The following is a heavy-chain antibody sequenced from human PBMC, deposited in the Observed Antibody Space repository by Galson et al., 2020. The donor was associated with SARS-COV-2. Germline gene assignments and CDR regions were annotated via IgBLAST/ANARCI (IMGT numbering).Heavy chain of an antibody. J-gene: IGHJ3*01. Sequence: SETLSLTCSVSGGSISGSYWSWIRQPPRKGLECIGYIYYSEGPTYNPSLKSRVTISLETSENQFSLKLSSVTAADTAVYYCARLVTAARKGGFGLWGQGTTFPVS. V-gene: IGHV4-59*08. CDR1: GGSISGSY. CDR3: ARLVTAARKGGFGL. D-gene: IGHD2-21*02. CDR2: IYYSEGP.